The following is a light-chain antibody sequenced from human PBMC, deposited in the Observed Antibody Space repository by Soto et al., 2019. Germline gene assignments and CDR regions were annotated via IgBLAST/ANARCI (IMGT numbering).Light chain of an antibody. J-gene: IGLJ1*01. Sequence: QSALTQPASVSGSPGQSITISCTGVSSDVGNYNLVSWYQQHPAKAPKLIIYEDDKRPSGVSNRFSGSKSGDTASLTISRVEAGDEADYFCQVWDSSSDHYVFGTGTKLTVL. CDR1: SSDVGNYNL. CDR2: EDD. CDR3: QVWDSSSDHYV. V-gene: IGLV2-14*02.